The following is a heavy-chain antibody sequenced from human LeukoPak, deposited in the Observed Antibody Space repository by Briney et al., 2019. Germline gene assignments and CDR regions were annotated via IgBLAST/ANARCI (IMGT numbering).Heavy chain of an antibody. CDR1: GFTFSSYE. CDR2: ISSGSTI. Sequence: GGSLRLSCAASGFTFSSYEMNWVRQAPGKGLEWVSYISSGSTIYDADSVKGRFTISRDNARNSLYLQMNSLRAEDTAVYYCARESIAVAGAPFDYWGQGTLVTVSS. J-gene: IGHJ4*02. CDR3: ARESIAVAGAPFDY. V-gene: IGHV3-48*03. D-gene: IGHD6-19*01.